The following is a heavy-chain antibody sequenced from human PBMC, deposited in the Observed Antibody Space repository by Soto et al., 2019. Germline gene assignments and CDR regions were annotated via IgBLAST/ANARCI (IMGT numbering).Heavy chain of an antibody. V-gene: IGHV1-18*04. CDR3: ARGPAGGLRGGVSY. CDR1: GYTFTNYG. D-gene: IGHD2-15*01. CDR2: ISAYNGDT. Sequence: QVQLVQSGGEVKKPGASVKVSCKTSGYTFTNYGITWVRQAPGQGLKWMGWISAYNGDTNYAQKFQGRVIMTTDTSTTTAYMELRSLRSDDTAVYYGARGPAGGLRGGVSYCGHGTLVVVCS. J-gene: IGHJ4*01.